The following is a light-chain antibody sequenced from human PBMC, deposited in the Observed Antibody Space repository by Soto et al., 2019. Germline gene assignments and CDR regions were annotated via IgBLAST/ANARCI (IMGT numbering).Light chain of an antibody. V-gene: IGLV1-40*01. J-gene: IGLJ1*01. Sequence: QSVLTQPPSVSGAPGQRVTISCTGSSSNIGAGYAVHWYQQLPGTAPKLLIYGNSNRPSGVPDRFSGSKSGTSASLAITGLQAEDEADYYYQSYDSSLSSYVFGTGTKLTVL. CDR2: GNS. CDR3: QSYDSSLSSYV. CDR1: SSNIGAGYA.